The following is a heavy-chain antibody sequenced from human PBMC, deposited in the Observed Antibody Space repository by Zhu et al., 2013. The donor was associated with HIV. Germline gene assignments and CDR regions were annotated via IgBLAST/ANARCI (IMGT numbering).Heavy chain of an antibody. D-gene: IGHD3-10*01. CDR3: ASIRGGVMQGVLNY. J-gene: IGHJ4*02. CDR1: GFTVSSNW. CDR2: INSDGTST. Sequence: EVQLVESGGALVQPGGSLRLSCVVSGFTVSSNWIHWVRQGPGKGLVWVSRINSDGTSTTLADSVRGRFTVSRDNAKSTVYLQMNSLRAEDTAVYYCASIRGGVMQGVLNYWGQGTLVTVSS. V-gene: IGHV3-74*01.